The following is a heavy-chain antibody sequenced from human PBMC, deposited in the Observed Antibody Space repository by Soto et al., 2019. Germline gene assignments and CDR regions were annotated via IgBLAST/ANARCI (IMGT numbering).Heavy chain of an antibody. J-gene: IGHJ4*02. CDR1: GGTFSSYT. D-gene: IGHD3-3*01. CDR3: ARGEDFGVVGHFDY. CDR2: IIPILGIA. V-gene: IGHV1-69*02. Sequence: QVQLVQSGAEVKKPGSSVKVSCKASGGTFSSYTISWVRQAPGQGLEWMGRIIPILGIANYAQKFQGRVTITADKSTSTAYMELSSLRSEDTAVYYCARGEDFGVVGHFDYWGQGTLVTVSS.